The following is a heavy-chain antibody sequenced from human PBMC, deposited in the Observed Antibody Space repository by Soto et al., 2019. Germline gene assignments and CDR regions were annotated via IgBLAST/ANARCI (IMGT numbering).Heavy chain of an antibody. CDR2: INPSGGST. CDR1: GYTFTSYY. Sequence: ASVKVSCKASGYTFTSYYMHWVRQAPGQGLEWMGIINPSGGSTSYAQKFQGRVTMTRDTSTSTVYMELSSLRSEDTAVYYCARDPQRGYSYGITGYYFDYWGQRTLVTVSS. D-gene: IGHD5-18*01. J-gene: IGHJ4*02. CDR3: ARDPQRGYSYGITGYYFDY. V-gene: IGHV1-46*01.